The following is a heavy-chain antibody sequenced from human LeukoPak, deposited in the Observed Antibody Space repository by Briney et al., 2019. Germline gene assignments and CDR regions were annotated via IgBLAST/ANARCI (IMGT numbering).Heavy chain of an antibody. V-gene: IGHV3-33*01. Sequence: PGGSLRLSRAASGFTFSSYGMHWVRQAPGKGLEWVALIWNDGNNKFYVDSVEGRFTISRDNSKNTLYLQMNSPRAEDTAVYYCARDLYNRWFDYWGQGTLVTVSS. CDR1: GFTFSSYG. D-gene: IGHD1-14*01. CDR2: IWNDGNNK. J-gene: IGHJ4*02. CDR3: ARDLYNRWFDY.